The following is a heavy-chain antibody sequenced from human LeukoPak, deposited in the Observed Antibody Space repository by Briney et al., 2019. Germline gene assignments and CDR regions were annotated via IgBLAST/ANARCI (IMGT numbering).Heavy chain of an antibody. CDR2: IYTSGST. CDR1: GGSISSYS. V-gene: IGHV4-4*07. D-gene: IGHD2-2*01. Sequence: SETLSLTCTVSGGSISSYSWSWIRQPAGKGLEWIGRIYTSGSTNYNPSLKSRVTMSVDTSKNQFSLKLSSVTAADTAVYYCVGTAARNYYYGMDVWGQGTTVTVSS. J-gene: IGHJ6*02. CDR3: VGTAARNYYYGMDV.